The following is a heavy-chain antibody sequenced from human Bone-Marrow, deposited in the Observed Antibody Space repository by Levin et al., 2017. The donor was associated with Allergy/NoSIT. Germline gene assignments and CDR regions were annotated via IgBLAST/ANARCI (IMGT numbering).Heavy chain of an antibody. V-gene: IGHV4-38-2*02. CDR1: GYSISNGYY. Sequence: SETLSLTCAVSGYSISNGYYWGWIRQPPGKGLEWIGSIWHSGSTYYNPSLKSRVTISVDTSKNQFSLNLSSVTAADTAVYYCARDVGIILGYCSSSSCNWFDPWGQGTLVTVSS. CDR3: ARDVGIILGYCSSSSCNWFDP. D-gene: IGHD2-2*01. J-gene: IGHJ5*02. CDR2: IWHSGST.